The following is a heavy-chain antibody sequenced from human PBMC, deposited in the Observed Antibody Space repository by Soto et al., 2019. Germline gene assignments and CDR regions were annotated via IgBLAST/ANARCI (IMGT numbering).Heavy chain of an antibody. V-gene: IGHV3-30-3*01. J-gene: IGHJ6*02. CDR1: GFTFSRYA. Sequence: GGSLRLSCAASGFTFSRYAMHWVRQAPGKGLEWVAVISYDGSNKYYADSVKGRFTISRDNSKNTLYLQMNSLRAEDTAVYYCARDIPPRYSGWYGYYYYYGMDVWGHGTTVTVSS. D-gene: IGHD6-19*01. CDR3: ARDIPPRYSGWYGYYYYYGMDV. CDR2: ISYDGSNK.